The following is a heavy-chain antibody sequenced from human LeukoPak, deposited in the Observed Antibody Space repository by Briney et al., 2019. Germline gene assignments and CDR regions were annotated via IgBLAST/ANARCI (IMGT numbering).Heavy chain of an antibody. Sequence: GGSLRLSCAASGFTFSSYEMNWVRQAPGKGLEWVSYISSSGSTIYYADSVKGRFTISRDNAKNSLYLQVNSLRAEDTAVYYCARGDDYGDYDWGQGTLVTVSS. V-gene: IGHV3-48*03. CDR2: ISSSGSTI. CDR3: ARGDDYGDYD. J-gene: IGHJ4*02. D-gene: IGHD4-17*01. CDR1: GFTFSSYE.